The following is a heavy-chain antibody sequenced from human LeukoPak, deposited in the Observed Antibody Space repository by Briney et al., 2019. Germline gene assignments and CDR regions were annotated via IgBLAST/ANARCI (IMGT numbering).Heavy chain of an antibody. D-gene: IGHD4-11*01. V-gene: IGHV4-31*03. J-gene: IGHJ4*02. Sequence: PSETLSLTCTVSSGSISSGGSYWSWIRQHPGKGLEWIGYIYYSGSTYYNPSLKSRLTISLDTSKNQFSLKLSSVTAADTAVYYCARGPVRDYSNYWGQGTLVTVSS. CDR1: SGSISSGGSY. CDR3: ARGPVRDYSNY. CDR2: IYYSGST.